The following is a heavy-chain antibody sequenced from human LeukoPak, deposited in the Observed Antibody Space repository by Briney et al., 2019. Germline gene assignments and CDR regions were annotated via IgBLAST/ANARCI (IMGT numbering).Heavy chain of an antibody. D-gene: IGHD3-10*01. J-gene: IGHJ4*02. Sequence: SETLSLTCTVSGDSISSGSYYWSWIRQPAGKGLEWIGSIYYSGSTYYNPSLKSRVTISVDTSKNQFSLKLSSVTAADTAVYYCALSLWFGELSGLGYWGQGTLVTVSS. CDR1: GDSISSGSYY. V-gene: IGHV4-39*01. CDR2: IYYSGST. CDR3: ALSLWFGELSGLGY.